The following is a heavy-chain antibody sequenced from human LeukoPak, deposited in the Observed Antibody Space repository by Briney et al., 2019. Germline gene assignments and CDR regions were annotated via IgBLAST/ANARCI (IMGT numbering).Heavy chain of an antibody. V-gene: IGHV3-53*01. J-gene: IGHJ4*02. CDR1: GFTVSSNY. CDR2: INSGGGT. D-gene: IGHD5-24*01. Sequence: GGSLRLSCAASGFTVSSNYMGWVRQAPGKGLEWVSYINSGGGTNHADSVKGRFTISRDNAKNTLYLQMNSLRAEDTAVFYCASSIDGHFDHWGQGTLVTVSS. CDR3: ASSIDGHFDH.